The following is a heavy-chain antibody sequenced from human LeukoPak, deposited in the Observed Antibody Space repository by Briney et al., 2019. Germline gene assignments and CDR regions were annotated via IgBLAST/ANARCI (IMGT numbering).Heavy chain of an antibody. Sequence: SETLSLTCTVSGGSISSYYWSWIRQPAGKGLEWIGRIYTSGSTNYNPSLKSRVTMSVDTSKNQFSLKLSSVTAADTAVYYCARDREAVSNWGYDWFDPWGQGTLVTVSS. J-gene: IGHJ5*02. CDR3: ARDREAVSNWGYDWFDP. V-gene: IGHV4-4*07. CDR1: GGSISSYY. D-gene: IGHD7-27*01. CDR2: IYTSGST.